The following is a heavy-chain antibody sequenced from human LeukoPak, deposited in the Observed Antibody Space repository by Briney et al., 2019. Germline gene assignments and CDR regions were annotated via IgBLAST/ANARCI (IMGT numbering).Heavy chain of an antibody. Sequence: SETLSLTCTVSGGSISSGVYYRSWIRQHPGEGLEWIGYIFYRGRTYSNPSPKSRVTISVDTSKNQFSLKLCSVTAADTAVYYCAREIRMLSPTGYYYYIDVWGKGATVTVSS. D-gene: IGHD3-16*01. CDR1: GGSISSGVYY. CDR2: IFYRGRT. J-gene: IGHJ6*03. V-gene: IGHV4-31*02. CDR3: AREIRMLSPTGYYYYIDV.